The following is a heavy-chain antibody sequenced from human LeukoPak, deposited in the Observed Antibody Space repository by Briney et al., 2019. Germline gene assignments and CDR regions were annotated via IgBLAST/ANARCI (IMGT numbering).Heavy chain of an antibody. CDR2: IIPIFGTA. Sequence: SVKVSCKASGGTFSSYAISWVRQAPGQGLEWMGRIIPIFGTANYAQKFQGRVTITTDESTSTAYMELSSLRSEDTAVYCCARGLGGSGSYYSNYFDYWGQGTLVTVSS. V-gene: IGHV1-69*05. J-gene: IGHJ4*02. D-gene: IGHD3-10*01. CDR1: GGTFSSYA. CDR3: ARGLGGSGSYYSNYFDY.